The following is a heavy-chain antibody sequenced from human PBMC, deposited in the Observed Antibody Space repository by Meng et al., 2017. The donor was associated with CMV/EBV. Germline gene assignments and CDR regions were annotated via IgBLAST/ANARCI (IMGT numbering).Heavy chain of an antibody. V-gene: IGHV3-7*01. D-gene: IGHD2-15*01. CDR3: VRGDGSIHASRLLDY. CDR1: GFTFSSYW. CDR2: IKQDGSAK. Sequence: GGSLRLSCAASGFTFSSYWMSWVRQAPGKGLEWVANIKQDGSAKYYVDSVKGRFTISRDNAQNSLYLQINNLRVEDTAVYYCVRGDGSIHASRLLDYWGQGTQVTVSS. J-gene: IGHJ4*02.